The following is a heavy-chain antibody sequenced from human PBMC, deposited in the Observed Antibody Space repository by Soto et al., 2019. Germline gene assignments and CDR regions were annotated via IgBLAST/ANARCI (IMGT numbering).Heavy chain of an antibody. V-gene: IGHV3-33*01. J-gene: IGHJ5*02. Sequence: QVQLVESGGGVVQPGRSLRLSCAASGFTFSTYGMHWVRQAPDKGLEWVAVIWYDGSNKYYADSVKGRFTISRDNSKNTLYLQMNSLRAEDTAVYYCARASGIVVAGNWFDPWGQGTLVTVSS. CDR2: IWYDGSNK. CDR3: ARASGIVVAGNWFDP. CDR1: GFTFSTYG. D-gene: IGHD6-19*01.